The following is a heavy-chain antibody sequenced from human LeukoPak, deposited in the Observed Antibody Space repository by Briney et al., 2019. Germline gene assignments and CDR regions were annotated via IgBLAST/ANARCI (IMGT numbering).Heavy chain of an antibody. CDR1: GGSISSSDYY. CDR2: IYYSGST. CDR3: VRQRQYLLLLAWLHP. V-gene: IGHV4-39*01. D-gene: IGHD2-15*01. Sequence: SETLSLACTVSGGSISSSDYYWGWIRQPPGKGLEWIGSIYYSGSTYYNPSLKSRVTISVDTSKNQFSLKLSSVTAADTAVYYCVRQRQYLLLLAWLHPWGEGTLVTVSS. J-gene: IGHJ5*02.